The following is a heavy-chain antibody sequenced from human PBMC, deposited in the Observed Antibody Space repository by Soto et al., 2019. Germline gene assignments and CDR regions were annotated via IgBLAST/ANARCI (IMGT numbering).Heavy chain of an antibody. D-gene: IGHD3-16*01. CDR3: AISYEGGYYFDY. J-gene: IGHJ4*02. V-gene: IGHV4-28*01. CDR1: GYSISSSNW. CDR2: IYYSGST. Sequence: PSETLSLTSAVSGYSISSSNWWGWIRQPPGKGLEWIGYIYYSGSTYYNPSLKSRVTMSVDTSKNQFSLKLSSVTAVDTAVYYCAISYEGGYYFDYWGQGTLVTVSS.